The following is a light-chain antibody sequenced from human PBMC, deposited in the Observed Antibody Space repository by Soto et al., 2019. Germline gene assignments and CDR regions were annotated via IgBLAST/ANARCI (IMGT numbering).Light chain of an antibody. CDR2: GAS. Sequence: EIVLTQSPGTLSLSPGDRATLSCRASQSVSTNNFAWYQQRPGQAPRLLIYGASSRATGIPDRFSGSGSGTDFTLTISRLEPEDFAVYYCQQFDNSLWTFGQGTKVDTK. CDR1: QSVSTNN. CDR3: QQFDNSLWT. J-gene: IGKJ1*01. V-gene: IGKV3-20*01.